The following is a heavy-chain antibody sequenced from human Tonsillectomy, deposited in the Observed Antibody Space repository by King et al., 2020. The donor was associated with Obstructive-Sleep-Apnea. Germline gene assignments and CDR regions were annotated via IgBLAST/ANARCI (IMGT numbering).Heavy chain of an antibody. Sequence: QLQESGPGLVKPSETLSLTCTVSGGSISSYYWSWIRQPPGKGLEWIVYIYYSGSTNYNPSLKSRVTISADTSKNQFSLRLRSVTAADTAVYYCATQGYSYGPFDYWGQGTLVTVSS. CDR1: GGSISSYY. CDR3: ATQGYSYGPFDY. J-gene: IGHJ4*02. V-gene: IGHV4-59*01. D-gene: IGHD5-18*01. CDR2: IYYSGST.